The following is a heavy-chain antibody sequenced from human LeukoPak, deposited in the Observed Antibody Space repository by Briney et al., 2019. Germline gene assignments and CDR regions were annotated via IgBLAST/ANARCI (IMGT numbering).Heavy chain of an antibody. J-gene: IGHJ4*02. CDR1: GFTFNSYG. Sequence: GSLRLSCAASGFTFNSYGIHWVRQAPGKGLEWVAFIRYDGSSKYYVDSVKGRFTISRDNFKNTLYLQMNSLRAEDTAFYYCAKGSGFGGYDLDYWGQGTLVTVSS. CDR3: AKGSGFGGYDLDY. V-gene: IGHV3-30*02. CDR2: IRYDGSSK. D-gene: IGHD5-12*01.